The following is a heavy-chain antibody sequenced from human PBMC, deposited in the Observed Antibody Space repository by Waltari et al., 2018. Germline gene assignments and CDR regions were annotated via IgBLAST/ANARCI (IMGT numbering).Heavy chain of an antibody. CDR1: GGSISSGSYY. CDR3: ARAWFGELSAFDI. J-gene: IGHJ3*02. V-gene: IGHV4-61*02. CDR2: IYTSGST. Sequence: QVQLQESGPGLVKPSQTLSLPCTVSGGSISSGSYYWSWIRQPAGKGLEWIGRIYTSGSTNYNPSLKSRVTISVDTSKNQFSLKLSSVTAADTAVYYCARAWFGELSAFDIWGQGTMVTVSS. D-gene: IGHD3-10*01.